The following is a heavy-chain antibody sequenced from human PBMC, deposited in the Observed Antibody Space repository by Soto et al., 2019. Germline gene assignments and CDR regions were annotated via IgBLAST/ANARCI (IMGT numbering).Heavy chain of an antibody. Sequence: QVQLVQSGAEVKKPGSSVKVSCKVSGGTFSNYAIDWVLLASGHGLEWMGGIVPIFGTTYYTQKFQGRATIIEDDSTTTAYLEMSSLRSEDTAIYYCARVEAVAGLYNYHGLDVWGQGTAVTVSS. CDR1: GGTFSNYA. V-gene: IGHV1-69*12. CDR3: ARVEAVAGLYNYHGLDV. J-gene: IGHJ6*02. D-gene: IGHD6-19*01. CDR2: IVPIFGTT.